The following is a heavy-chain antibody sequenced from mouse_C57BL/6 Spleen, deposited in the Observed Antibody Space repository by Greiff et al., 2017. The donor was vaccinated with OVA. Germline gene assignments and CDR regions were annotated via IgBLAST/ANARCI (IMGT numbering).Heavy chain of an antibody. CDR3: AGVDDGYHYAMDY. D-gene: IGHD2-3*01. CDR2: IYPRSGNT. J-gene: IGHJ4*01. V-gene: IGHV1-81*01. Sequence: QVQLQQSGAELARPGASVKLSCKASGYTFTSYGISWVKQRTGQGLEWIGEIYPRSGNTYYNEKFKGKATLTADKSSSTAYMELRSLSSDDSAVYFCAGVDDGYHYAMDYWGQGTSVTVSS. CDR1: GYTFTSYG.